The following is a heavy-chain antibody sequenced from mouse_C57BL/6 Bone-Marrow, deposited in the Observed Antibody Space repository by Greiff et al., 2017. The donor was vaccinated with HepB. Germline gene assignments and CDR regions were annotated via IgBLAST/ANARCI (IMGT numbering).Heavy chain of an antibody. CDR2: ISDGGSYT. Sequence: EVQLVESGGGLVKPGGSLKLSCAASGFTFSSYAMSWVRQTPEKRLEWVATISDGGSYTYYPDNVKGRFTISRDNAKNNLYLQMSHLKSEDTAMYYCARDREYGSSYVGFACWGQGTLVTVSA. CDR3: ARDREYGSSYVGFAC. CDR1: GFTFSSYA. D-gene: IGHD1-1*01. V-gene: IGHV5-4*01. J-gene: IGHJ3*01.